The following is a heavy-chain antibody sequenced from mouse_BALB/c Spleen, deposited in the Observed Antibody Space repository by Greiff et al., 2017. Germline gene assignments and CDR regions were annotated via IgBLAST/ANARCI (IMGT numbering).Heavy chain of an antibody. J-gene: IGHJ3*01. CDR3: ARGGYDGWFAY. D-gene: IGHD2-2*01. V-gene: IGHV5-9-4*01. CDR1: GFTFSSYA. CDR2: ISSGGSYT. Sequence: EVMLVESGGGLVKPGGSLKLSCAASGFTFSSYAMSWVRQSPEKRLEWVAEISSGGSYTYYPDTVTGRFTISRDNAKNTLYLEMSSLRSEDTAMYYCARGGYDGWFAYWGQGTLVTVSA.